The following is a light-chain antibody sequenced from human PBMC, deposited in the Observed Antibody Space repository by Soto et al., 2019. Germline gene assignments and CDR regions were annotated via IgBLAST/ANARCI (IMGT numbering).Light chain of an antibody. Sequence: QSVLTQPPSVSGAPGQRVTISCTGSSSXIGAGYDVHWYQQLPGTAPKLLIYGNSNRPSGVPDRFSGSKSGTSASLAITGLQAEDEADYYCQSYDSSPHVVFGGGTKLTFL. CDR2: GNS. CDR3: QSYDSSPHVV. V-gene: IGLV1-40*01. CDR1: SSXIGAGYD. J-gene: IGLJ2*01.